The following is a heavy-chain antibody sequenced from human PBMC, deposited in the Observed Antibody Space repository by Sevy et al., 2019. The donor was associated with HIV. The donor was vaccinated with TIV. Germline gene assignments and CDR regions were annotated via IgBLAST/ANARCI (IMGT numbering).Heavy chain of an antibody. V-gene: IGHV3-48*03. Sequence: GGSLRLSCAASGFTFSSYEMNWVRRAPGKGLEWVSYISSSGSTIYYADSVKGRFTISRDNAKNSLYLQMNSLRAEDTAVYYCARDGYNYVAFDIWGQGTMVTVSS. J-gene: IGHJ3*02. CDR1: GFTFSSYE. D-gene: IGHD5-12*01. CDR2: ISSSGSTI. CDR3: ARDGYNYVAFDI.